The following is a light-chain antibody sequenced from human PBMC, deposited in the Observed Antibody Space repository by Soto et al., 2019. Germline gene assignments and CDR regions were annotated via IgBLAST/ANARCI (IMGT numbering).Light chain of an antibody. J-gene: IGLJ1*01. V-gene: IGLV2-14*01. CDR2: EVS. CDR1: SSDVGGYNY. Sequence: QSVLTQPASVSGSPGQSITIPCTGTSSDVGGYNYVSWYQQHPGKAPKLMIYEVSNRPSGVSNRFSGSKSGNTASLTISGLQAEDEPDYYCSSYTSSSTYVFGTGTKVTVL. CDR3: SSYTSSSTYV.